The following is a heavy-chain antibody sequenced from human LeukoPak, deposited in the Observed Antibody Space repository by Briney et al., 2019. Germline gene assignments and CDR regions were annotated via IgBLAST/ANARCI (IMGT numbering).Heavy chain of an antibody. CDR2: IFYSGST. Sequence: PSQTLSLTCTVSGGSISSGAYYWSWIRQHPGKGLEWIGYIFYSGSTYYNPSLKSRVTISVDTSKNQFSLRLSSVTAADTAVYYCARLGTGYDSSGYSIGWFDPWGQGTLVTVSS. D-gene: IGHD3-22*01. V-gene: IGHV4-30-4*08. J-gene: IGHJ5*02. CDR1: GGSISSGAYY. CDR3: ARLGTGYDSSGYSIGWFDP.